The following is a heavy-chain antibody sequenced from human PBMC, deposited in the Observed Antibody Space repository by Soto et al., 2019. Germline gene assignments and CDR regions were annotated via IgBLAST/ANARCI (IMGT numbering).Heavy chain of an antibody. CDR1: GYSFTSYL. J-gene: IGHJ6*03. CDR3: ARHPLVASLNYYYYYMDV. Sequence: PGESLKISCKGSGYSFTSYLIGWVRQMPGKGLKWMGIIYPGDSDTRYSPSFQGQVTISADKSISTAYLQWSSLKASDTAMYYCARHPLVASLNYYYYYMDVWGKGTTVTVSS. V-gene: IGHV5-51*01. D-gene: IGHD5-12*01. CDR2: IYPGDSDT.